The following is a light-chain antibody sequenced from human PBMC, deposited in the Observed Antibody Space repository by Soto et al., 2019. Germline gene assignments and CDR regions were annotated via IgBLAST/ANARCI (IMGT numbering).Light chain of an antibody. CDR2: AAS. CDR3: QKYSSVPV. J-gene: IGKJ3*01. CDR1: QGIRNY. V-gene: IGKV1-27*01. Sequence: DIQMTQSPTSLSASVGDRVTITCRASQGIRNYVAWYQQIPGKAPKLLIYAASTLQSGVPSRFSGSGSGTDFTLTINGLQPEDVATYACQKYSSVPVFGTGTKVKIK.